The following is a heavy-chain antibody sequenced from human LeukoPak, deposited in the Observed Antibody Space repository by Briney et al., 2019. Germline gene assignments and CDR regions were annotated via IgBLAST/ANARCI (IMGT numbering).Heavy chain of an antibody. CDR1: GFTFSSYG. D-gene: IGHD5-12*01. CDR2: ILYEGSNK. V-gene: IGHV3-30*02. Sequence: GGSLRLSCAAAGFTFSSYGMHWVCQAPGKGLEWVAFILYEGSNKYYADSVKGRFTISRDNSKNTLYLQMNSLRAEDTAVYYCAKDYSGWLNDAFDIWGQGTMVTVSS. CDR3: AKDYSGWLNDAFDI. J-gene: IGHJ3*02.